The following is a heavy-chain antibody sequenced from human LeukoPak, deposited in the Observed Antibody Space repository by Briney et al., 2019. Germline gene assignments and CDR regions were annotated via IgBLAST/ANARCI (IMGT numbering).Heavy chain of an antibody. CDR1: GGSFSGYY. J-gene: IGHJ4*02. CDR3: VRGRDYFGY. CDR2: IHYSGTT. Sequence: SETLSLTCAVYGGSFSGYYWSWIRQPPGKGLEWIGYIHYSGTTNSNPSLKSRVTTSIDTSKNQFSLKLSSVTAADTAVYYCVRGRDYFGYWGQGTLVTVSS. V-gene: IGHV4-59*12.